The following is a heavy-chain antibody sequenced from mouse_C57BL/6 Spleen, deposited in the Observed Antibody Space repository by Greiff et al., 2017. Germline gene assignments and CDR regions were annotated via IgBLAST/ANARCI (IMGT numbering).Heavy chain of an antibody. CDR3: ARDYYYGTSPYYAMDY. V-gene: IGHV3-6*01. D-gene: IGHD1-1*01. CDR1: GYSITSGYY. CDR2: ISYDGSN. J-gene: IGHJ4*01. Sequence: EVKLQESGPGLVKPSQSLSLTCSVTGYSITSGYYWNWIRQFPGNKLEWMGYISYDGSNNYNPSLKNRISITRDTSKNQFFLKLNSVTTEDTATYYCARDYYYGTSPYYAMDYWGQGTSVTVSS.